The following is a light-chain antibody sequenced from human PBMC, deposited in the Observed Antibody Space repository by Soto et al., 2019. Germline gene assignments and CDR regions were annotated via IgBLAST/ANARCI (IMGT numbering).Light chain of an antibody. V-gene: IGKV1-5*01. CDR1: QSISSW. CDR3: QQYSSYSYT. Sequence: DIQMTQSPSTLSASVGDRVTITCRASQSISSWLAWYQQKPGKAPKVLIFDASSLESGVPSRFSGSGSGTEFTLTISSLQPDDYATYYCQQYSSYSYTFGQGTKVDIK. J-gene: IGKJ2*01. CDR2: DAS.